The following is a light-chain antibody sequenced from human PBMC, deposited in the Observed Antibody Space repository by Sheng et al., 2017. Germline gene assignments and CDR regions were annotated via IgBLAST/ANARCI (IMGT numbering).Light chain of an antibody. CDR1: QSISAY. CDR3: QQSYTFPPT. V-gene: IGKV1-39*01. J-gene: IGKJ3*01. Sequence: DIQMTQSPSSLSASVGDRVTISCRASQSISAYLNWYQQKPGKAPNLLIYSTSSLQSGVPSRFSGSRSGTDFTLTISSLQPEDFATYYCQQSYTFPPTFGPGTKVDVK. CDR2: STS.